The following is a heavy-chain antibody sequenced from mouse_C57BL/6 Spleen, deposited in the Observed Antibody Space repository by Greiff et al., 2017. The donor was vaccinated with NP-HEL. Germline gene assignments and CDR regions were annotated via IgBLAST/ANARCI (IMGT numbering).Heavy chain of an antibody. CDR3: ARKGYYYSNYVFAY. J-gene: IGHJ3*01. D-gene: IGHD2-5*01. CDR2: ISDGGSYT. V-gene: IGHV5-4*01. Sequence: EVQRVESGGGLVKPGGSLKLSCAASGFTFSSYAMSWVRQTPEKRLEWVATISDGGSYTYYPDNVKGRFTISRDNAKNNLYLQMSHLKSEDTAMYYCARKGYYYSNYVFAYWGQGTLVTVSA. CDR1: GFTFSSYA.